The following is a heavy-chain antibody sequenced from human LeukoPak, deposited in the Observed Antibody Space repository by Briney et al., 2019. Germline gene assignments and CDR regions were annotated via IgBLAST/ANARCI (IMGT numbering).Heavy chain of an antibody. D-gene: IGHD4-11*01. V-gene: IGHV1-46*01. J-gene: IGHJ4*02. Sequence: ASVKLSCKASGCTFSSYAISWVRQAPGQGLEWMGIINPSGGSTSYAQKFQGRVTMTRDMSTSTVYMELSSLRSEDTAVYYCARDRVRTTVTTGGYYFDYWGQGTLVTVSS. CDR1: GCTFSSYA. CDR2: INPSGGST. CDR3: ARDRVRTTVTTGGYYFDY.